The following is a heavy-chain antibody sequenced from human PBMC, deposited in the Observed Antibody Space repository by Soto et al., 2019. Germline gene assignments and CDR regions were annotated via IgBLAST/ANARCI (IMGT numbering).Heavy chain of an antibody. Sequence: EVQLVESGGGLVQPGRSLRLSCAASGFTFDDYAMHWVRQAPGKGLEWVSGISWNSGSIGYADSVKGRFTISRDNAKNSLYLQRNSLRAADTALYYCAKGGQLVTEGGGYWGQGTLVTVSS. CDR2: ISWNSGSI. V-gene: IGHV3-9*01. D-gene: IGHD6-13*01. CDR3: AKGGQLVTEGGGY. J-gene: IGHJ4*02. CDR1: GFTFDDYA.